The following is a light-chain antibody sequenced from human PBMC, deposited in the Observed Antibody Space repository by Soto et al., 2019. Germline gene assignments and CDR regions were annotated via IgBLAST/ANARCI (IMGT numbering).Light chain of an antibody. CDR3: QQSYTTPWT. V-gene: IGKV1-39*01. Sequence: DIRMTQSPSSLSVSVGDGVTITCRASETINNYLNWYQQKPGIAPKLLIHAASTLQSGVPSRFSGSGSGTDFTLTISSLQPEDFATYSCQQSYTTPWTFGLGTRVEI. CDR1: ETINNY. J-gene: IGKJ1*01. CDR2: AAS.